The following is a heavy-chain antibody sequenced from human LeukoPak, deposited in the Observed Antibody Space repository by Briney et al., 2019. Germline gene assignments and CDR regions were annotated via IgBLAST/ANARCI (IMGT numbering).Heavy chain of an antibody. D-gene: IGHD3-10*01. J-gene: IGHJ4*02. CDR3: ARDRSGGGFDY. Sequence: SETLSLTCTVSGGSISSSSYYWGWIRQPPGKGLEWIGSIYYSGSTYYNPSLKSRVTISVDTSKNQFSLKLSSVTAADTAVYYCARDRSGGGFDYWGQGTLVTVSS. CDR2: IYYSGST. V-gene: IGHV4-39*07. CDR1: GGSISSSSYY.